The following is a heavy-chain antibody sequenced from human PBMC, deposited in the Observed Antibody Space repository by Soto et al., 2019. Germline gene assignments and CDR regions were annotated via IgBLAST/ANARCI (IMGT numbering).Heavy chain of an antibody. J-gene: IGHJ6*02. Sequence: GASVKVSCKASGYTFTGYYMHWVRQAPGQGLEWMGWINPNSGGTNYAQKFQGWVTMTRDTSISTAYMELSRLRSDDTAVYYCARDYDFWSGYGPNGMDVWGQGTTVTVSS. D-gene: IGHD3-3*01. CDR2: INPNSGGT. CDR3: ARDYDFWSGYGPNGMDV. V-gene: IGHV1-2*04. CDR1: GYTFTGYY.